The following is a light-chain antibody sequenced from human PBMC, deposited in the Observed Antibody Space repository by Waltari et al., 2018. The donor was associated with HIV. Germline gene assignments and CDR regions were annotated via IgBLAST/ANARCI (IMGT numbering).Light chain of an antibody. J-gene: IGLJ2*01. CDR1: SSKIGRNT. Sequence: QSVLSQPPSASGTPGQRVPIACSGGSSKIGRNTVNWYQQLPGTAPKLLLHSNNQRPSVVPDRLSGLKSSTSASLDISGLQAGDGADYYCATGDDRMNGVVFSRGTKLTVL. CDR3: ATGDDRMNGVV. CDR2: SNN. V-gene: IGLV1-44*01.